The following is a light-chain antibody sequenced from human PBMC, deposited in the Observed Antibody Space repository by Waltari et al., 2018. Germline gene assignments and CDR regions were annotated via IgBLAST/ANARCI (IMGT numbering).Light chain of an antibody. V-gene: IGKV3-20*01. CDR1: QSVSTSY. CDR3: QQYGTSRRT. Sequence: ETVLTQAPGPLSLSPGDRATLSCRASQSVSTSYVAWYQQKAGQAPRLLIYNASTRATGIPDRFSGSGSGTDFTLTISRVEPEDFAVYYCQQYGTSRRTFGQGTKVEIK. CDR2: NAS. J-gene: IGKJ1*01.